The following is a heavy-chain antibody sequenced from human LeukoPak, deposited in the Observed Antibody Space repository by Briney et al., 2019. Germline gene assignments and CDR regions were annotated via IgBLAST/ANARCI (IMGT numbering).Heavy chain of an antibody. CDR3: ARGRGYGLYYYYYGMDV. CDR2: IYTSGST. CDR1: GGAISSYY. V-gene: IGHV4-4*07. J-gene: IGHJ6*02. D-gene: IGHD5-18*01. Sequence: SETLSLTCTVSGGAISSYYWSWIRQPAGKGLEWIGRIYTSGSTNYNPSLKSRVTMSVDTSKNQFSLKLSSVTAADTAVYYCARGRGYGLYYYYYGMDVWGQGTTVTVSS.